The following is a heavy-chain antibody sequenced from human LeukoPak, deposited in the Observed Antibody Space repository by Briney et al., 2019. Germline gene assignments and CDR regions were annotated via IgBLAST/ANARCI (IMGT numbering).Heavy chain of an antibody. CDR1: GFTFSSYS. V-gene: IGHV3-21*01. CDR2: ISSSSSYI. CDR3: ARGPPRNPFDY. J-gene: IGHJ4*02. Sequence: GGSLRLSCAASGFTFSSYSMNWVRQAPGKGLEWVSSISSSSSYIYYADSVKGRFTISRDNAKNSLYLQMNSLRAGDTAVYYCARGPPRNPFDYWGQGTLVTVSS.